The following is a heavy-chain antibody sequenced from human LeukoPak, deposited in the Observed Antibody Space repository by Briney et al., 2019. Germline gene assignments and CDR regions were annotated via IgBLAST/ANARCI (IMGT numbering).Heavy chain of an antibody. CDR1: GGTFSSYA. CDR2: IIPIFGTA. J-gene: IGHJ6*03. CDR3: ARGPDIVVVPAANGYYYYYMDV. D-gene: IGHD2-2*01. Sequence: ASVKVSCKASGGTFSSYAISWVRQAPGQGFEWMGGIIPIFGTANYAQKFQGRVTITADKSTSTAYMELSSLRSEDTAVYYCARGPDIVVVPAANGYYYYYMDVWGKGTTVTVSS. V-gene: IGHV1-69*06.